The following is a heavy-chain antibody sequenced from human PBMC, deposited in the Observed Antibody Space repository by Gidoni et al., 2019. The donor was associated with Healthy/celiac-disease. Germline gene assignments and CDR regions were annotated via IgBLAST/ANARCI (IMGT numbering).Heavy chain of an antibody. Sequence: QVQLVESGGGVVQPGRSLRLSCAASGFTFSSYGMHWVRQAPGKGLEWVEVIGYDGSNKYYADAVKGRFTISRDNSKNTLYLQMNSLRAEDTAVYYCAREGGGYCSGGSCYSFDYWGQGTLVTVSS. CDR2: IGYDGSNK. CDR3: AREGGGYCSGGSCYSFDY. D-gene: IGHD2-15*01. CDR1: GFTFSSYG. J-gene: IGHJ4*02. V-gene: IGHV3-33*01.